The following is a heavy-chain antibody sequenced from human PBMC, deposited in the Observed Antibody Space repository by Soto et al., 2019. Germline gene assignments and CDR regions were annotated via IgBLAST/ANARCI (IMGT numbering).Heavy chain of an antibody. CDR1: GFTFSSYA. Sequence: QVQLVESGGGVVQPGRSLRLSCAASGFTFSSYAMHWVRQAPGKGLEWVAVISYDGSNKYYADSVKGRFTISRDNSKNTLYLQMNSLRAEDTAVYYCAREPYDSSRETFGPWGQGTLVTVSS. D-gene: IGHD3-22*01. J-gene: IGHJ5*02. CDR3: AREPYDSSRETFGP. V-gene: IGHV3-30-3*01. CDR2: ISYDGSNK.